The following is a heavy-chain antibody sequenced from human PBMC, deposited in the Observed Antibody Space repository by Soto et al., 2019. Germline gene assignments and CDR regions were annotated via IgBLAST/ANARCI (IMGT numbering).Heavy chain of an antibody. D-gene: IGHD6-19*01. V-gene: IGHV1-46*03. Sequence: QVQLVQSGAEVKKPGASVKVSCKASGYTFTSYYMHWVRQAPGQGLEWMGIINPSGGSTSYAQKFQGRVIMTRDTSTSTVYMELSSLRSEDTAVYYCASLAVADPGDYWGQGTLVTVSS. CDR3: ASLAVADPGDY. J-gene: IGHJ4*02. CDR2: INPSGGST. CDR1: GYTFTSYY.